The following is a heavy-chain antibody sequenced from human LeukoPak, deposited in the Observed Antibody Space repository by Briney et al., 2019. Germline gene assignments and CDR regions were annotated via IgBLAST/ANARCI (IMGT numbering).Heavy chain of an antibody. V-gene: IGHV3-43D*03. J-gene: IGHJ4*02. Sequence: PGGSLRLSCAASGFTFDDYAMHWVRQAPGQGLEWVSLISWDGATTYYADSVKGRFTISRDNSRSSLYLQMHSLRPEDTAFYYCAKLRADLVVVASYFDHWGQGTLVTVSS. CDR3: AKLRADLVVVASYFDH. D-gene: IGHD2-15*01. CDR1: GFTFDDYA. CDR2: ISWDGATT.